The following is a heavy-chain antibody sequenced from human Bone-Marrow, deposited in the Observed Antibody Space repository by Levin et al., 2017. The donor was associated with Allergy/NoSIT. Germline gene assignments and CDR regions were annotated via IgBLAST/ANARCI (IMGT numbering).Heavy chain of an antibody. CDR2: IGTAGDT. CDR1: GFTFSSYD. V-gene: IGHV3-13*01. J-gene: IGHJ2*01. D-gene: IGHD6-19*01. Sequence: GGSLRLSCAASGFTFSSYDMHWVRQATGKGLEWVSAIGTAGDTYYPGSVKGRFTISRENAKNSLYLQMNSLRAGDTAVYYCARGYSSGYYWYFDLWGRGTLVTVSS. CDR3: ARGYSSGYYWYFDL.